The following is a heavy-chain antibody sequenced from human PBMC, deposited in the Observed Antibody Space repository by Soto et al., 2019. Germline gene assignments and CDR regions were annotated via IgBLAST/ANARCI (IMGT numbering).Heavy chain of an antibody. CDR3: ATNGYYDSSGQLTVGWYFDL. J-gene: IGHJ2*01. V-gene: IGHV3-30*03. D-gene: IGHD3-22*01. CDR1: GFTFSSYG. Sequence: QVQLVESGGGVVQPGRSLRLSCAASGFTFSSYGMHWVRQAPGKGLEWVAVISYDGSNKYYADSVKGRFTISRDNSKNTLYLQMNSLRAEDTAVYYCATNGYYDSSGQLTVGWYFDLWGRGTLVTVSS. CDR2: ISYDGSNK.